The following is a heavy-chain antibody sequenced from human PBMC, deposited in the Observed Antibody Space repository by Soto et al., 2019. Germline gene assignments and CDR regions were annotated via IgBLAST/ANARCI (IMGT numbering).Heavy chain of an antibody. Sequence: QVQLVESGGGLVQPGRSLRLSCEGSGFTFSKYGMHWVRQAPGKGLEWVAVMSSDGRNEYYADSVKGRFTISRDNSNSTLYLQMRSLRPEDTAVYYCAKVGHIAVVTAWFDYWGQGTLVTVSS. V-gene: IGHV3-30*18. CDR1: GFTFSKYG. D-gene: IGHD2-21*02. CDR2: MSSDGRNE. J-gene: IGHJ4*02. CDR3: AKVGHIAVVTAWFDY.